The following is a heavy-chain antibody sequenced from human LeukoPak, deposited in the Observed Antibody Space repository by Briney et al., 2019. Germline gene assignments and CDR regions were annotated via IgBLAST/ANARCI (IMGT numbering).Heavy chain of an antibody. J-gene: IGHJ6*02. CDR2: IYSGGTT. CDR1: GFTVSSNY. D-gene: IGHD2-2*01. CDR3: ARALPYCSSTSCYDYYYGMDV. V-gene: IGHV3-66*01. Sequence: GGSLRLSCAASGFTVSSNYMSWVRQAPGKGLEWVSVIYSGGTTYYADSVKGRFTISRDNSKNTLYLQMNSLRAEDTAVYYCARALPYCSSTSCYDYYYGMDVWGQGTTVTVSS.